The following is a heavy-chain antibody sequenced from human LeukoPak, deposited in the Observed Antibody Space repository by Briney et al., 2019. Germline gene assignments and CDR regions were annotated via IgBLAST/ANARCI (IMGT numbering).Heavy chain of an antibody. D-gene: IGHD3-10*01. V-gene: IGHV4-31*03. Sequence: SQTLSLTCTVSSGSISSGGYYWSWIRQHPGKGLEWIGYIYYSGSTYYNPSLKSRVTISVDTSKNQFSLKLSSVTAADTAVYYCARGDMVRGIDYWGQGTLVTVSS. J-gene: IGHJ4*02. CDR2: IYYSGST. CDR3: ARGDMVRGIDY. CDR1: SGSISSGGYY.